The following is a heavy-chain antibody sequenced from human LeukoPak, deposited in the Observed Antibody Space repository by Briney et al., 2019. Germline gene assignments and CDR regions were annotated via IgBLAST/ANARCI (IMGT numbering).Heavy chain of an antibody. CDR1: GFTFSNYA. V-gene: IGHV3-23*01. CDR2: ISGSGGST. D-gene: IGHD3-3*01. J-gene: IGHJ4*02. Sequence: GGSLRLSCGASGFTFSNYAMDWVRQAPGKGLESVSSISGSGGSTSYADSVKGRFTISRDNSKNTMYLQMNSLRAEDTAIYYCAKYLIQNYDFWSGYLDYWGQGTLVTVSS. CDR3: AKYLIQNYDFWSGYLDY.